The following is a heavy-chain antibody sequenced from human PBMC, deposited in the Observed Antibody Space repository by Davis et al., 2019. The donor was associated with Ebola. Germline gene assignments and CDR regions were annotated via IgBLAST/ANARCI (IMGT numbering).Heavy chain of an antibody. Sequence: PSETLSLTCTVSGGSISSGGYYWSWIRQHPGKGLEWIGYIYYSGSTYYNPSLKSRVTISVDTSKNQFSLKLSSVTAADTAVYYCARVMTTVVWDWFDPWGQGTLVTVSS. CDR1: GGSISSGGYY. CDR2: IYYSGST. CDR3: ARVMTTVVWDWFDP. D-gene: IGHD4-23*01. J-gene: IGHJ5*02. V-gene: IGHV4-31*03.